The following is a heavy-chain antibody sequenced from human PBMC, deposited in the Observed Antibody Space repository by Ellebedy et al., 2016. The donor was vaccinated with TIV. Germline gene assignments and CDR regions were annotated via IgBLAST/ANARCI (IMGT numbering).Heavy chain of an antibody. D-gene: IGHD3-22*01. V-gene: IGHV4-39*07. CDR3: ARGRIDYDSSGYFYGYFQH. CDR2: INYSGRT. CDR1: GGSISSSSYY. J-gene: IGHJ1*01. Sequence: SETLSLTCTVSGGSISSSSYYWVWLRQPPGKGLEWIGSINYSGRTYYNPSLKSRLTMSLDTSKNQFSLKLNSVTAADTAVYYCARGRIDYDSSGYFYGYFQHWGQGTLVTVSS.